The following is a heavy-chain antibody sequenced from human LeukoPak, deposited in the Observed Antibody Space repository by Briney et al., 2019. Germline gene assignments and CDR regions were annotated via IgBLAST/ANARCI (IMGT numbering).Heavy chain of an antibody. CDR2: IYYSGST. CDR3: ARENSYYDILTGYYTATSYFDY. CDR1: GGSISSYY. J-gene: IGHJ4*02. Sequence: SETLSLTCTVSGGSISSYYWSWIRQPPGKGLEWIGYIYYSGSTNYNPSLKSRVTISVDTSKNQFSLKLSSVTAADTAVYYCARENSYYDILTGYYTATSYFDYRGQGTLVTVSS. V-gene: IGHV4-59*01. D-gene: IGHD3-9*01.